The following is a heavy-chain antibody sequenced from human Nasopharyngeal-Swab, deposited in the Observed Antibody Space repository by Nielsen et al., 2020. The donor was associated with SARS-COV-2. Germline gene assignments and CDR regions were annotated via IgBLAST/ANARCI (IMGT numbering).Heavy chain of an antibody. CDR3: ARDYYDNYDSDY. J-gene: IGHJ4*02. CDR2: INPYSGDT. D-gene: IGHD3-22*01. Sequence: WVSQAPGQGLEWVGCINPYSGDTKYAQKFQGRVTVTRDTSRSTAYIELSRLRSDDTAVYYCARDYYDNYDSDYWGQGTLVTVSS. V-gene: IGHV1-2*02.